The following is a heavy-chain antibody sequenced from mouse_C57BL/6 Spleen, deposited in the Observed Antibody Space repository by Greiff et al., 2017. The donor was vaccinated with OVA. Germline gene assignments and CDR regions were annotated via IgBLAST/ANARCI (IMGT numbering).Heavy chain of an antibody. CDR2: ISSGGSYT. CDR3: ATGGFDY. Sequence: EVKVVESGGDLVKPGGSLKLSCAASGFTFSSYGMSWVRQTPDKRLEWVATISSGGSYTYYPDSVKGRFTISRDNAKNTLYLQMSSLRSEDTAMYYCATGGFDYWGQGTTLTVSS. J-gene: IGHJ2*01. D-gene: IGHD1-1*02. V-gene: IGHV5-6*01. CDR1: GFTFSSYG.